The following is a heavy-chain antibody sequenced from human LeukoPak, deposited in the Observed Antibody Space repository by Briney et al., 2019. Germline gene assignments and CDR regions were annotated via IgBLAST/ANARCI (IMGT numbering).Heavy chain of an antibody. CDR2: INHSGST. V-gene: IGHV4-34*01. CDR3: ARHLAGHFGGFYFDY. Sequence: SETLSLTCAIYSESFSGYFWSWIRQPPGKGLEWIGEINHSGSTNYNPSLKSRVTISVDTSKNQFSLKLSSVTAADTAVYYCARHLAGHFGGFYFDYWGQGTLVTVSS. CDR1: SESFSGYF. D-gene: IGHD2-21*01. J-gene: IGHJ4*02.